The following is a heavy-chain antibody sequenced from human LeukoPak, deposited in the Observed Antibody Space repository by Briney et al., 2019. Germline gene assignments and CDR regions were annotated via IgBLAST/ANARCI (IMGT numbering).Heavy chain of an antibody. D-gene: IGHD5-24*01. CDR2: LYSGGST. V-gene: IGHV3-53*01. J-gene: IGHJ4*02. Sequence: GGSLRLSCAASGFTFSSYAMSWVRQAPGKGLERVSVLYSGGSTYYADSVKGRFTISRDSFRNTLYLQMNSLRAEDTAVYYCARGVYQTISRDAYNYYFDYWGQGTLVTVSS. CDR1: GFTFSSYA. CDR3: ARGVYQTISRDAYNYYFDY.